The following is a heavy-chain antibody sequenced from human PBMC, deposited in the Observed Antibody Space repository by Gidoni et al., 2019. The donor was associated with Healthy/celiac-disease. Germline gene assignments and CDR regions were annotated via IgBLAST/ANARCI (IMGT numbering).Heavy chain of an antibody. J-gene: IGHJ3*02. CDR3: ARDPHIVVDSDVDAFDI. CDR1: GFTFSSSS. Sequence: EVQLVESGGGLVKPGGSLSLSCAASGFTFSSSSMNWVRQAPGKGLEWVSSISSSSSYIYYADSVKGRFTISRDNAKNSLYLQMNSLRAEDTAVYYCARDPHIVVDSDVDAFDIWGQGTMVTVSS. D-gene: IGHD2-21*01. CDR2: ISSSSSYI. V-gene: IGHV3-21*01.